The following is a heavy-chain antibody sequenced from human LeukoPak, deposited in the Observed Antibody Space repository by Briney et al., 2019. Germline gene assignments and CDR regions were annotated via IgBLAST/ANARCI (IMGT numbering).Heavy chain of an antibody. CDR3: ARDSSGWLHEY. D-gene: IGHD6-19*01. CDR1: GFSFSSYS. J-gene: IGHJ4*02. Sequence: PGGSLRLSCAASGFSFSSYSMNWVRQAPGKELEWVSSISSSGSYIYYADSLKGRFTISRGNAKNSLYLQMNSLRAEDTAVYYCARDSSGWLHEYWGQGTLVTVSS. CDR2: ISSSGSYI. V-gene: IGHV3-21*01.